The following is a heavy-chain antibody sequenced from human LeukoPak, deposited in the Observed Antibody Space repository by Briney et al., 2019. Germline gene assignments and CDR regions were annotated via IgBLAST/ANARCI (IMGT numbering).Heavy chain of an antibody. D-gene: IGHD6-13*01. CDR3: ARYSSSWGRAFDI. Sequence: LETLSLTCTVSGYSISSGYYWGWIRQPPGKGLEWIGSIYHSGSTYYNPSLKSRVTISVDTSKNQFSLKLSSVTAADTAVYYCARYSSSWGRAFDIWGQGTMVTVSS. J-gene: IGHJ3*02. CDR1: GYSISSGYY. CDR2: IYHSGST. V-gene: IGHV4-38-2*02.